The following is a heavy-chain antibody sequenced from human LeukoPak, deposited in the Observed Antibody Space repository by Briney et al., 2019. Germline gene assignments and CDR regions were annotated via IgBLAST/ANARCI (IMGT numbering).Heavy chain of an antibody. CDR2: ISSTSGST. J-gene: IGHJ5*02. D-gene: IGHD6-19*01. Sequence: GGSLRLSCAASGFPFSSYAMSWVRQAPGKGLQCVSSISSTSGSTFYADSVKGRFTIYRDNSKNTVCLQMNSLRAEDTAVYYCAILIEVGDNWLGPWGRGTLVTVSS. V-gene: IGHV3-23*01. CDR1: GFPFSSYA. CDR3: AILIEVGDNWLGP.